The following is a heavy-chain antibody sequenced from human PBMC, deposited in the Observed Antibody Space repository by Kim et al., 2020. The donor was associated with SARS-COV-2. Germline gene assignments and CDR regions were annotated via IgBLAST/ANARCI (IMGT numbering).Heavy chain of an antibody. Sequence: GGSLRLSCAASGFTFSSYGMHWVRQAPGKGLEWVAVISYDGSNKYYADSVKGRFTISRDNSKNTLYLQMNSLRAEDTAVYYCAKVMSEYGDYWTDAFDIWGQGTMVTVSS. J-gene: IGHJ3*02. V-gene: IGHV3-30*18. D-gene: IGHD4-17*01. CDR3: AKVMSEYGDYWTDAFDI. CDR2: ISYDGSNK. CDR1: GFTFSSYG.